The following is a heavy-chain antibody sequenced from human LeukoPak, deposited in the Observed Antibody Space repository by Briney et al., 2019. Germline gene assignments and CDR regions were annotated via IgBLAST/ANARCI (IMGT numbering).Heavy chain of an antibody. D-gene: IGHD3-22*01. J-gene: IGHJ4*02. Sequence: GGSLRLSCAASGSTLSSYAMSWVRQAPGKGLEWVSAISGSGGSTYYADSVKGRFTISRDNSKSMLYLQMNRLKAEDTAASYCVKVQTQAPYNYDSSGYNADYWGQGNLVTVSS. V-gene: IGHV3-23*01. CDR2: ISGSGGST. CDR3: VKVQTQAPYNYDSSGYNADY. CDR1: GSTLSSYA.